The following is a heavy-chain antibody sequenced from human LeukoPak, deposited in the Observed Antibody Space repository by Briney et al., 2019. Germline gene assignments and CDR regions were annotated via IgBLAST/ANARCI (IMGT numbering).Heavy chain of an antibody. Sequence: PSETLSLTCTVPGGPISSSSYYWGWIRQPPGKGLEWIGSIYYSGSTYYNPSLKSRVTISVDTSKNQFSLKLSSVTAADTAVYYCARVLGYSSSWYEDWFDPWGQGTLVTVSS. V-gene: IGHV4-39*01. CDR3: ARVLGYSSSWYEDWFDP. D-gene: IGHD6-13*01. CDR1: GGPISSSSYY. CDR2: IYYSGST. J-gene: IGHJ5*02.